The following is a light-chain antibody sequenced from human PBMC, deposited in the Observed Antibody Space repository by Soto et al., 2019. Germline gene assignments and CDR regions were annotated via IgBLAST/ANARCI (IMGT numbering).Light chain of an antibody. V-gene: IGKV4-1*01. CDR3: QQYDYTPRT. CDR1: QSVFYSSNNKNY. J-gene: IGKJ1*01. CDR2: WAS. Sequence: DVVMTQSPDSLALSLGERATINCKSSQSVFYSSNNKNYLSWYQQKPGQPPKLLIYWASTRESGVPDRFSGSGSGTDFSLTISSLQAEDVAVYYCQQYDYTPRTFGRGTKVEIK.